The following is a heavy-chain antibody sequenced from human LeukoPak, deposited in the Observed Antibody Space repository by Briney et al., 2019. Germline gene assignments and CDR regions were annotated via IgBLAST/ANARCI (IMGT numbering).Heavy chain of an antibody. V-gene: IGHV3-53*01. CDR2: LYSGGST. J-gene: IGHJ4*02. CDR1: GFTFSRFA. CDR3: ARGRGSTSCYFFDY. Sequence: PGGSLRLSCAASGFTFSRFAMSWVRQAPGKGLEWVSVLYSGGSTYYADSVKGRFTISRDNSKNTLYLQMNSLRAEDTAVYYCARGRGSTSCYFFDYWGQGTLVTVSS. D-gene: IGHD2-2*01.